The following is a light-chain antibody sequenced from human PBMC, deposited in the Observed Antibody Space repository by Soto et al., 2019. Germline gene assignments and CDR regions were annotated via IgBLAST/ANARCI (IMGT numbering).Light chain of an antibody. CDR3: QQYGSTAPTYT. V-gene: IGKV3-20*01. CDR1: QSVSSSY. J-gene: IGKJ2*01. Sequence: EIVLTQSPGTLSLSPGERATLSCRASQSVSSSYLAWYQQKPGQAPRLLIYGASIRATAIPAMFSGSGSGTDFTLTISILEPEEFVEYCCQQYGSTAPTYTFGRGTKLEIK. CDR2: GAS.